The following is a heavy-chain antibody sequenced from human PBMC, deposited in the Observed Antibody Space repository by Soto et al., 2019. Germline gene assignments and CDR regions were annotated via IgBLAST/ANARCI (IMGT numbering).Heavy chain of an antibody. Sequence: SETLSLTCTVSGGSISNGGYYWSWIRQQPGKGLEWIGYIYYSGSTYYNPSLKSRVTISVDTSKNQFSLKLSSVTAADTAVYYCARAVVVVVAATQESWFDPWGQGTLVTVSS. J-gene: IGHJ5*02. CDR3: ARAVVVVVAATQESWFDP. D-gene: IGHD2-15*01. V-gene: IGHV4-31*03. CDR2: IYYSGST. CDR1: GGSISNGGYY.